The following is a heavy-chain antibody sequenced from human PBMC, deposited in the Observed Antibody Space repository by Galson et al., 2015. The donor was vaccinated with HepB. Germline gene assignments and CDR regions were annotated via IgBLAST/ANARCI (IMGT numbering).Heavy chain of an antibody. CDR3: ARSELRALEGDYFFWDWFDP. J-gene: IGHJ5*02. D-gene: IGHD4-17*01. V-gene: IGHV1-69*13. CDR2: IIPIFGTA. CDR1: GGTFSSYA. Sequence: SVKVPCKASGGTFSSYAISWVRQAPGQGLEWMGGIIPIFGTANYAQKFQGRVTITADESTSTAYMELSSLRSEDTAVYYCARSELRALEGDYFFWDWFDPWGQGTLVTVSS.